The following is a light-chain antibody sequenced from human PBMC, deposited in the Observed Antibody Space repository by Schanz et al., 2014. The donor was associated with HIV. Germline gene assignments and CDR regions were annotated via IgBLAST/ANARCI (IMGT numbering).Light chain of an antibody. J-gene: IGKJ1*01. CDR1: QSVSSY. V-gene: IGKV3-20*01. Sequence: EIVLTQSPGTLSLSPGERATLSCRASQSVSSYLAWYQQKPGQAPRLLIYGASSRATGIPDRFSGSGSGTDFTLTISRVEPEDYAVYYCQQYGSSPWTFGQGTRVDVK. CDR2: GAS. CDR3: QQYGSSPWT.